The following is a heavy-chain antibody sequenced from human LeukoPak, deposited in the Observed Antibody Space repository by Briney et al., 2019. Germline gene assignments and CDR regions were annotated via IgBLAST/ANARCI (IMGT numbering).Heavy chain of an antibody. CDR2: FKTNYNQV. D-gene: IGHD6-13*01. J-gene: IGHJ5*02. V-gene: IGHV3-23*05. Sequence: GGSLRLSCAASGFTFSSYAMNWVRQAPGKGLEWVSTFKTNYNQVYYAESVRGRFTISTDNSKNTAYLQMNSLRVEDTALYYCAREAAAGKVRVFWFDPWGQGTLVTVSS. CDR1: GFTFSSYA. CDR3: AREAAAGKVRVFWFDP.